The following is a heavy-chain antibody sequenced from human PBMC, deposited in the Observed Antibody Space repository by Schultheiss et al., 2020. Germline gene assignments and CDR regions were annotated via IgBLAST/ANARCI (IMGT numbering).Heavy chain of an antibody. J-gene: IGHJ4*02. Sequence: GGSLRLSCAASGFAFDEYTMHWVRQGPGKGLEWVSAISGSGDSIYYADSVKGRFTISRDNAKNSLYLQMNSLRAEDTALYYCGKDIGYSSTYEAFDYWGQGSLVTVSS. CDR3: GKDIGYSSTYEAFDY. V-gene: IGHV3-43*01. CDR1: GFAFDEYT. CDR2: ISGSGDSI. D-gene: IGHD6-13*01.